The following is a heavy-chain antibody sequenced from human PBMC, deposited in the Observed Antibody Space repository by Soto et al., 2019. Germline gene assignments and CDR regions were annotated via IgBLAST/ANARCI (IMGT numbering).Heavy chain of an antibody. Sequence: EVQLVETGGGLIQPGGSLRLSCAASGFAVNINYMSWVRQAPGKGLEWVSLIYSDGSTYYADSVKGRFTISRDNSKNTLYLQINSLRGEDTAGYYCARDGGSSGFTTGWYFDYWGQGTLVTVSS. D-gene: IGHD3-16*01. CDR3: ARDGGSSGFTTGWYFDY. CDR1: GFAVNINY. J-gene: IGHJ4*02. CDR2: IYSDGST. V-gene: IGHV3-53*02.